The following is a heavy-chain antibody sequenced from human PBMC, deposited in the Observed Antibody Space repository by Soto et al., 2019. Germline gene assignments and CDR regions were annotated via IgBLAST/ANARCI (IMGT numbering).Heavy chain of an antibody. Sequence: QERLVQSGAEVRKPGSSVKVSCKVTGGTSTRYAINWVRQAPGQGLEWMGGIVPMFGTSKYAQKFQGRVTMTEDTSTNIAYMELRCLRSEDTDVYYCNRGSAYDFWSGYLWGQGPLVSVSS. CDR3: NRGSAYDFWSGYL. V-gene: IGHV1-69*06. CDR2: IVPMFGTS. D-gene: IGHD3-3*01. J-gene: IGHJ4*02. CDR1: GGTSTRYA.